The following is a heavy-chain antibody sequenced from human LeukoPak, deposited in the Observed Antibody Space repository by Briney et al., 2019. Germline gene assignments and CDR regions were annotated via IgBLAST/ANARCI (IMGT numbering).Heavy chain of an antibody. CDR2: INHSGST. V-gene: IGHV4-34*01. D-gene: IGHD6-13*01. J-gene: IGHJ6*03. CDR1: GGSFSGYY. CDR3: ARGLLDRIAAAARAPGGVGLMDV. Sequence: SETLSLTCAVYGGSFSGYYWSWIRQPPGKGLEWIGEINHSGSTNYNPSLKSRVTISVDTSKNQFSLKLSSVTAADTAVYYCARGLLDRIAAAARAPGGVGLMDVWGKGTTVTVSS.